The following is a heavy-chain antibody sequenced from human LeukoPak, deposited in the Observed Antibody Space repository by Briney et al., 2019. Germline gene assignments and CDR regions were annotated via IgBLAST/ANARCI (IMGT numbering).Heavy chain of an antibody. V-gene: IGHV1-46*01. CDR3: ARSYYYGSGSYYPDAFDI. CDR2: INPSGGST. J-gene: IGHJ3*02. Sequence: ASVTLSFKASGYTFTIYYMHWARHAPGQGLEWMGIINPSGGSTSYAQKFQGRVTMTSDTCTSTVYMELSSLRSEDTAVYYCARSYYYGSGSYYPDAFDIWGQGTMVTVSS. CDR1: GYTFTIYY. D-gene: IGHD3-10*01.